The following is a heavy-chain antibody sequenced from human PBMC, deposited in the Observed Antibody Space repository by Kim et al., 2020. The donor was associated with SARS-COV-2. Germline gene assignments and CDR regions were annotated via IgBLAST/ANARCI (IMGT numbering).Heavy chain of an antibody. CDR2: ST. J-gene: IGHJ4*02. CDR3: ARDRKGEIDY. Sequence: STSYAQKFQGRVTMTRDTSTSTVYMELSSLRSEDTAVYYCARDRKGEIDYWGQGTLVTVSS. V-gene: IGHV1-46*01.